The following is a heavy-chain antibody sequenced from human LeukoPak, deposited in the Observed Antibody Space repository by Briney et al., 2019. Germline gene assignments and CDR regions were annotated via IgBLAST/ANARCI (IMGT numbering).Heavy chain of an antibody. J-gene: IGHJ4*02. CDR1: GFTFSDFY. Sequence: PGGSLRLSCAASGFTFSDFYMSWIRQAPGKGLEWVSAISGSGGSTYYADSVKGRFTISRDNAKNTLYLQMNSLRAEDTAVYYCARDRAYYDFWSGYYKYWGQGTLVTVSS. V-gene: IGHV3-23*01. D-gene: IGHD3-3*01. CDR2: ISGSGGST. CDR3: ARDRAYYDFWSGYYKY.